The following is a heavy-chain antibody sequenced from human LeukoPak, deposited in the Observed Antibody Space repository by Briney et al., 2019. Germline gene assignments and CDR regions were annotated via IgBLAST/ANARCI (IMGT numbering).Heavy chain of an antibody. V-gene: IGHV3-23*01. Sequence: PGGSLRLSCAASGFTFSSYAMSWVRQAPGKGLEWVSGISSSGGTTYYADSVKGRFTISRDNSKNTLYLQSNSLRAEDTAVYHCAKENGYMDVWGKGTIVTGSS. CDR3: AKENGYMDV. CDR1: GFTFSSYA. J-gene: IGHJ6*03. CDR2: ISSSGGTT.